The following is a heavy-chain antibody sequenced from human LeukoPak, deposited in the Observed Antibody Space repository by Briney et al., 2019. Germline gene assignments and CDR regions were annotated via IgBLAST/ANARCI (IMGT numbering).Heavy chain of an antibody. CDR1: GFTFSSYE. V-gene: IGHV3-48*03. CDR2: ISSSGSTI. CDR3: ATLVIPAASTDAFDI. Sequence: GGSLRLSCAASGFTFSSYEMDWVRQAPGKGLEWVSYISSSGSTIYYADSVKGRFTISRDNAKNSLYLQMNSLRAVDTAVYYCATLVIPAASTDAFDIWGQGQWSPSLQ. D-gene: IGHD2-2*01. J-gene: IGHJ3*02.